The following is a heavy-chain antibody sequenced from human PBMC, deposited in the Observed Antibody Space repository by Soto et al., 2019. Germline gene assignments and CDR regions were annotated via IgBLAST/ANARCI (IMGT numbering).Heavy chain of an antibody. CDR1: GGSISSYY. CDR3: ARGAGFSYASTWFDI. J-gene: IGHJ5*02. V-gene: IGHV4-59*01. Sequence: SETLSLTCTVSGGSISSYYWSWIRQAPGKGLEWVGHIYYTGSTNYNPSLNNRVTISVDTSKNHFSLQLTSVTAADTAVYYCARGAGFSYASTWFDIWGQGTLVTVSS. D-gene: IGHD5-18*01. CDR2: IYYTGST.